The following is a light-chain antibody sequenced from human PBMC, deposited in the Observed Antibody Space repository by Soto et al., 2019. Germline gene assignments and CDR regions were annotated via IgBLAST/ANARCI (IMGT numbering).Light chain of an antibody. CDR1: QSISRY. CDR2: AAS. CDR3: QQSYNSPPIT. Sequence: DIQMTQSPSSLSASVGDRVTVTCRAGQSISRYLNWYQQRPGKAPTLLIYAASSLQSGVPSRFRGSGYGTDFALTITSLQPEDFATYYCQQSYNSPPITFGQGTRLEIK. J-gene: IGKJ5*01. V-gene: IGKV1-39*01.